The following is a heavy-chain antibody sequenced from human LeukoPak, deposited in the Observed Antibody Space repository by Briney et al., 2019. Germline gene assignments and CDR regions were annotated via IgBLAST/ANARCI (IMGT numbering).Heavy chain of an antibody. CDR2: ISGSGDST. CDR1: GFTFSVNA. J-gene: IGHJ4*02. Sequence: GGSLRLSCTASGFTFSVNAMNWVRQAPGKGLAWVAAISGSGDSTYYADSLKGRFTISRDNSQNILYLQMNSLRAEDSALYYCAKPLKDIVVVPAATMDYWGQGTLVTVSS. D-gene: IGHD2-2*01. CDR3: AKPLKDIVVVPAATMDY. V-gene: IGHV3-23*01.